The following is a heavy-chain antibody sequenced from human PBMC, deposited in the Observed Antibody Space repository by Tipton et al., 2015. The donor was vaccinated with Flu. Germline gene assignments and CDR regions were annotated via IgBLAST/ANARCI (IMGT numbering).Heavy chain of an antibody. J-gene: IGHJ5*02. CDR1: GYSISSGYY. D-gene: IGHD3-10*01. V-gene: IGHV4-38-2*02. Sequence: TLSLTCTVSGYSISSGYYWGWIRQPPGKGLEWIGSIYHSGNVYYNLSLRGRVIISVDVSKNQFSLKMSSVTAADTAVYYCARDDGSTWLGGGGDWFDPWGHGTPVTVSS. CDR3: ARDDGSTWLGGGGDWFDP. CDR2: IYHSGNV.